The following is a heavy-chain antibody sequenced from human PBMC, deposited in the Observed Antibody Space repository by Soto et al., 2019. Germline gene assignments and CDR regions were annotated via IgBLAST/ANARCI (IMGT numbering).Heavy chain of an antibody. Sequence: GGSLRLSCAASGFTFSSYAMSWVRQAPGKGLEWVSAISGSGGSTYYADSVKGRFTISRDKSKNTLNLQMNSLRADDTAVYYCARGRFLEGSTGLDPWGQGTLVNVSS. J-gene: IGHJ5*02. CDR3: ARGRFLEGSTGLDP. D-gene: IGHD3-3*01. V-gene: IGHV3-23*01. CDR2: ISGSGGST. CDR1: GFTFSSYA.